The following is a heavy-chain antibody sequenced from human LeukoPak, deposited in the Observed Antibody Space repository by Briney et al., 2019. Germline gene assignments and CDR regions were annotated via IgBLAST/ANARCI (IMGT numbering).Heavy chain of an antibody. CDR3: ARGLSNYLSYNWFDP. D-gene: IGHD4-11*01. J-gene: IGHJ5*02. CDR2: IYHSGST. CDR1: GYSISSGYY. Sequence: SETLSLTCTVSGYSISSGYYWGWIRQPPGKGLEWIGSIYHSGSTYYNPSLKSRVTISVDTSKNQFSLKLSSVTAADTAVYYCARGLSNYLSYNWFDPWGQGTLVTVSS. V-gene: IGHV4-38-2*02.